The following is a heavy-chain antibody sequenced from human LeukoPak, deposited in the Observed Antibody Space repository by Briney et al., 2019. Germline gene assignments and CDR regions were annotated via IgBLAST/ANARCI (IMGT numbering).Heavy chain of an antibody. CDR3: ARPVITGDNWFDP. CDR1: GGSISSSSYS. Sequence: SETLSLTCTVSGGSISSSSYSWGWIRQPPGKGLEWIGSIYYSGSTYYNPSLKSRVTISVDTSKNQFSLKLSSVTAADTAVYYCARPVITGDNWFDPWGQGTLVTVSS. J-gene: IGHJ5*02. D-gene: IGHD7-27*01. V-gene: IGHV4-39*01. CDR2: IYYSGST.